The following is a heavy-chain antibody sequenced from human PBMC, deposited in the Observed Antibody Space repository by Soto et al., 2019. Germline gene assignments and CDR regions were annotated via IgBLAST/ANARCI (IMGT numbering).Heavy chain of an antibody. D-gene: IGHD3-3*01. Sequence: SLRLSCAASGFTFSSYAMSWVRKTPGKGLEWVSAISGSGGSTYYADSVKGRFTISRDNSKNTLYLQMNSLRAEDTAVYYCAKAGGLRFLASLDYWGQGTLVTVSS. CDR3: AKAGGLRFLASLDY. CDR2: ISGSGGST. J-gene: IGHJ4*02. V-gene: IGHV3-23*01. CDR1: GFTFSSYA.